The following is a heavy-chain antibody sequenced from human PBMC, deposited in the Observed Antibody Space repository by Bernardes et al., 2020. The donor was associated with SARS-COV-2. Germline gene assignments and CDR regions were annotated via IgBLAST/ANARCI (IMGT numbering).Heavy chain of an antibody. J-gene: IGHJ4*02. CDR1: GFTFSSYG. CDR2: ISYDGSDK. D-gene: IGHD1-26*01. Sequence: GGSLRLSCAASGFTFSSYGMHWVRQAPGKGLEWVAVISYDGSDKYSADSLKGRFTISRDNSKNTLYLQMNSLRAEDTAVYYCAKAVGARFSPALDYWGQGTLVTVSS. V-gene: IGHV3-30*18. CDR3: AKAVGARFSPALDY.